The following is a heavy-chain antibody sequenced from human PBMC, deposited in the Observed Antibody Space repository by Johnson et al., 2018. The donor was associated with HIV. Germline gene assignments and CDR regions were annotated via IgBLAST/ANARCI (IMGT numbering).Heavy chain of an antibody. Sequence: VQLVESGGALVQPGGSLNLSCAASGFTFSSHWMHWVRQVPGKGLVWLSRINSDGTIITYADSVKGRLTISRDNSKNTLYLQMNSLRAEDTAVYYCAKGLIGHDRRGGDAFDIWGQGTMVTGSS. D-gene: IGHD3-22*01. CDR1: GFTFSSHW. CDR2: INSDGTII. J-gene: IGHJ3*02. V-gene: IGHV3-74*03. CDR3: AKGLIGHDRRGGDAFDI.